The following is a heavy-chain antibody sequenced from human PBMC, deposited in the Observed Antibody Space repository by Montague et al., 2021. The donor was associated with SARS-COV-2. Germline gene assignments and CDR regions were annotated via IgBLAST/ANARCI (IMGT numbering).Heavy chain of an antibody. CDR3: ARDREYCSSASCYDIYYGMDA. J-gene: IGHJ6*02. CDR1: GFTFTHYE. Sequence: SLRLSCAASGFTFTHYEMNWVRQAPGKGLEWVSYISSSGSIIYYADSVKGRFTISRDVAKNSLYLQMSSLRAEDTAVYYCARDREYCSSASCYDIYYGMDAWGPGTTVTVSS. D-gene: IGHD2-2*01. CDR2: ISSSGSII. V-gene: IGHV3-48*03.